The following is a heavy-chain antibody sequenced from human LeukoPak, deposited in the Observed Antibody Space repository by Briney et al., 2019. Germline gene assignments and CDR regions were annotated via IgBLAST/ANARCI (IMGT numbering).Heavy chain of an antibody. CDR1: GYTFTSYY. CDR3: ARDSSDDHFDY. CDR2: INPSGGST. V-gene: IGHV1-46*01. D-gene: IGHD3-22*01. J-gene: IGHJ4*02. Sequence: ASVKVSCKASGYTFTSYYMHWVRQAPGQGLEWMGIINPSGGSTSYAQNFQGRVTMTRDTSTSTVYMELSSLRSEDTAVYYCARDSSDDHFDYWGQGTLVTVSS.